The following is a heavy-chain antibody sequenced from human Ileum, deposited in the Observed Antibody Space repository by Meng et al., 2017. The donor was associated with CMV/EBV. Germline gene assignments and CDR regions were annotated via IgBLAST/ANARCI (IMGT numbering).Heavy chain of an antibody. CDR1: GGSIRSGDNA. CDR2: IYYGGTP. D-gene: IGHD6-19*01. J-gene: IGHJ4*02. V-gene: IGHV4-30-2*01. Sequence: HLQLQESDSGLVKPSQTLSLTCYVSGGSIRSGDNAWTWIRQPPGKGLEWIGYIYYGGTPYYNPSLKSRVSISIDGSKNQFSLNLNSVTDADTAVYFCAKVAVAGSRTDVDYWGQGTLVTVSS. CDR3: AKVAVAGSRTDVDY.